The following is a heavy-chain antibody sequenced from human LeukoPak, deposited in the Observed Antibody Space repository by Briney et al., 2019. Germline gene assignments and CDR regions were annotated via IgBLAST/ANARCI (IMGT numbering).Heavy chain of an antibody. J-gene: IGHJ4*02. CDR1: GFTFSSYSM. V-gene: IGHV4-4*02. Sequence: GSLRLSCAASGFTFSSYSMNWVRQAPGKGLEWIGEMYHSGSTNYNPSLKSRVTISVDKSKNQFSLMLYSVTAADTAVYYCARNFDYWGQGTLVTVSS. CDR3: ARNFDY. CDR2: MYHSGST.